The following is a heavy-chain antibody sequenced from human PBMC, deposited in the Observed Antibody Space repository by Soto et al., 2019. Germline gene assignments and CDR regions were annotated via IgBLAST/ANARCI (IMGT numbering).Heavy chain of an antibody. CDR1: GGSISSSNW. J-gene: IGHJ6*02. V-gene: IGHV4-4*02. D-gene: IGHD4-17*01. CDR3: ARDPGDGDYEGYYYYGMDV. Sequence: QVQLQESGPGLVKPSGTLSLTCAVSGGSISSSNWWSWVRQPPGKGLEWIGEIYHSGSTNYNPSLKSRVTISLDKAKKQFSLKLSSGTAADTAVYYCARDPGDGDYEGYYYYGMDVWGQGTTVTVSS. CDR2: IYHSGST.